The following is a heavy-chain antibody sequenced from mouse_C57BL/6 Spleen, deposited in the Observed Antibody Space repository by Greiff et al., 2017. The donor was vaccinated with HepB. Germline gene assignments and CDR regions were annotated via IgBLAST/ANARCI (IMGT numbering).Heavy chain of an antibody. CDR2: FYPGSGSI. CDR3: ARHESYGYYGRDYFDY. Sequence: QVQLQQSGAELVKPGASVKLSCKASGYTFTEYTIHWVKQRSGQGLEWIGWFYPGSGSIKYNEKFKDKATLTADKSSSTVYMELSRLTSEDSAVYFCARHESYGYYGRDYFDYWGQGTTLTVSS. D-gene: IGHD2-3*01. CDR1: GYTFTEYT. J-gene: IGHJ2*01. V-gene: IGHV1-62-2*01.